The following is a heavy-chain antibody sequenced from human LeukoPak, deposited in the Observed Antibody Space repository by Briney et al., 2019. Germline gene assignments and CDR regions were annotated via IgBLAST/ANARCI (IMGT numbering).Heavy chain of an antibody. CDR3: TTDPTLLWFGESLPHYYYYMDV. D-gene: IGHD3-10*01. CDR1: GFTFSNAG. J-gene: IGHJ6*03. CDR2: IKTKSEGGTT. Sequence: PGGSLRLSCTASGFTFSNAGMNWVRQAPGKGLEWVGRIKTKSEGGTTDYAAPAKGRFTISRDDSKNTLYLQMNSLKTEDTAVYYCTTDPTLLWFGESLPHYYYYMDVWGKGTTVTVSS. V-gene: IGHV3-15*01.